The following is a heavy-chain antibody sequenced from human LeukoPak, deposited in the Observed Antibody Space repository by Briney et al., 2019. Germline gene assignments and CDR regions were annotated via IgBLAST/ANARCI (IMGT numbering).Heavy chain of an antibody. J-gene: IGHJ4*02. CDR3: ARALYEVYCGCDCYLDY. CDR1: GFTFSSYW. CDR2: INSDGSST. V-gene: IGHV3-74*01. Sequence: GGSLRLSCAASGFTFSSYWMHWVRHAPGKGLVWVSRINSDGSSTNYADSVKGRFTISRDNAKNTLYLQMTSLRAEDTAVYYCARALYEVYCGCDCYLDYWGQGTLVTVSS. D-gene: IGHD2-21*02.